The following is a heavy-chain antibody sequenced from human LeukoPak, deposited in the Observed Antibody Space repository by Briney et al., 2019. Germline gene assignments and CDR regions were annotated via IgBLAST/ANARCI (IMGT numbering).Heavy chain of an antibody. CDR2: IRSRSGTT. CDR3: AADLPGFGSGEMDF. D-gene: IGHD3-10*01. CDR1: GFTFSNAW. V-gene: IGHV3-15*01. J-gene: IGHJ4*02. Sequence: GGSLRLSCAAAGFTFSNAWMIWVRQGPGKGLPSVGRIRSRSGTTDYASPVKGRFTISRDDSANTVYLHMNSLQTEDTAVYYCAADLPGFGSGEMDFWGQGTLVTVSS.